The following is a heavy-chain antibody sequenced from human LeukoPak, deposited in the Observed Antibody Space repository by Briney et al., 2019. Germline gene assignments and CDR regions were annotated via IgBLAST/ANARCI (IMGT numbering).Heavy chain of an antibody. CDR2: INWNGGST. V-gene: IGHV3-20*04. CDR3: ARDYCGGDCYPFDY. CDR1: GFTFDDYG. Sequence: GGSLRLSCAVSGFTFDDYGMSWVCQAPGKGLEWVSGINWNGGSTGYADSVKGRFTISRDNAKKSVYLKTNSLRGEDTALYYCARDYCGGDCYPFDYWGQGTLVTVSS. J-gene: IGHJ4*02. D-gene: IGHD2-21*02.